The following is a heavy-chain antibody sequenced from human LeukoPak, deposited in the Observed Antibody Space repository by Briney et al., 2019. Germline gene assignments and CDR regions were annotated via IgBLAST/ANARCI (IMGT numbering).Heavy chain of an antibody. Sequence: GESLKISCKGSGYTLTSYWIGWVRQMPGKGLEWMGIIYPGDSDTRYSPSFQGQVTISADKSISTAYLRWSSLKASDTAMYYCARLVVVPAAMDYWGQGTLVTVSS. J-gene: IGHJ4*02. CDR1: GYTLTSYW. CDR2: IYPGDSDT. CDR3: ARLVVVPAAMDY. D-gene: IGHD2-2*01. V-gene: IGHV5-51*01.